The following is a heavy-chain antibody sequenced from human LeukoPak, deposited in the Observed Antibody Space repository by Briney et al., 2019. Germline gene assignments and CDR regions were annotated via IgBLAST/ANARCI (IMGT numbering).Heavy chain of an antibody. CDR2: IWYDGSNK. D-gene: IGHD2-15*01. Sequence: PGRSLRLSCAASGFTFSSYVMHWVRQAPGKGLEWVAVIWYDGSNKYYADSVKGRFTISRDNSKNTLFLQMNSLRAEDSAVYYCARAPPYCSGGACYFDYWGQGTLVTVSS. V-gene: IGHV3-33*01. CDR3: ARAPPYCSGGACYFDY. CDR1: GFTFSSYV. J-gene: IGHJ4*02.